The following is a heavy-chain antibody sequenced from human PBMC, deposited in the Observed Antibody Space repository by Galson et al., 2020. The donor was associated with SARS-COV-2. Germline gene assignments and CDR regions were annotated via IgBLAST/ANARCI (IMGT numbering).Heavy chain of an antibody. D-gene: IGHD6-13*01. CDR3: ARGARSSSWYNRGNWFDP. J-gene: IGHJ5*02. CDR1: GWSFSGYY. Sequence: SETLSLTCAVYGWSFSGYYWSWIRQPPGKGLEWIGEINHSGTTNYNPSPKSRVTIAVDTSKNQFSLKLSSVTAADAAVYYCARGARSSSWYNRGNWFDPWGQGTLVTVSS. CDR2: INHSGTT. V-gene: IGHV4-34*01.